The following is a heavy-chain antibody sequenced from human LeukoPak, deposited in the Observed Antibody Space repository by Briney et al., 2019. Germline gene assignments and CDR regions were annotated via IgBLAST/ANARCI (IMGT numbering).Heavy chain of an antibody. V-gene: IGHV3-53*01. Sequence: PGGSLSLSCAASGFRVNSNYMSWVRQAPGKGLEWVSVIYSGGSTYYADSVKGRFTISRDNAKNTLYLQMNSPRADDTAVYYCAADGEYAFLVWGQGTMVTVSS. J-gene: IGHJ3*01. CDR3: AADGEYAFLV. CDR2: IYSGGST. D-gene: IGHD2/OR15-2a*01. CDR1: GFRVNSNY.